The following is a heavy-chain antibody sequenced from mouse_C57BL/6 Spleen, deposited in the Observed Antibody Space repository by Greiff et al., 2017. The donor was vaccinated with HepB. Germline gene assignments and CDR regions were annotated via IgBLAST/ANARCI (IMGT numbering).Heavy chain of an antibody. CDR2: ISSGGSYT. V-gene: IGHV5-6*01. CDR3: ARHGTGYDGRDWFAY. D-gene: IGHD2-2*01. CDR1: GFTFSSYG. J-gene: IGHJ3*01. Sequence: EVQVVESGGDLVKPGGSLKLSCAASGFTFSSYGMSWVRQTPDKRLEWVATISSGGSYTYYPDSVKGRFTISRDNAKNTLYLQMSSLKSEDTAMYYCARHGTGYDGRDWFAYWGQGTLVTVSA.